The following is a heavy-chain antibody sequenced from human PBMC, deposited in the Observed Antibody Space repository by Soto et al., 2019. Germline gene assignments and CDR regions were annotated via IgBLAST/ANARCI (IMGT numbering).Heavy chain of an antibody. Sequence: VGALRRSGAASGFNFRRHAMSWVRQAPGKGLEWVSTISGSGGGTYYADSMKGRFTISRDNSKNTLYLQMYSLRVEDTAVYYCARESDHWGQGTLVTVSS. CDR1: GFNFRRHA. J-gene: IGHJ4*02. CDR2: ISGSGGGT. CDR3: ARESDH. V-gene: IGHV3-23*01.